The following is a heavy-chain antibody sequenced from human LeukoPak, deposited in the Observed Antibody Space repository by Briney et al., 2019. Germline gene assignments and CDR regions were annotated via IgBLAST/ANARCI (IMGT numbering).Heavy chain of an antibody. V-gene: IGHV3-20*04. J-gene: IGHJ4*02. CDR3: ARDFYDGFALDY. CDR2: INWNGGST. CDR1: GFTFDDYG. Sequence: GGSLRLSCAASGFTFDDYGMSWVRQAPGKGLEWVSGINWNGGSTGYADSVKGRFTISRDNSKNTLYLQMDNLRAEDTGVYYCARDFYDGFALDYWGQGTLVTVSS. D-gene: IGHD2/OR15-2a*01.